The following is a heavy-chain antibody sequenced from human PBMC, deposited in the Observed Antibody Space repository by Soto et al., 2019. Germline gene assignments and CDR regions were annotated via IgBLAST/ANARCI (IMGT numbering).Heavy chain of an antibody. J-gene: IGHJ5*02. CDR2: ISAYNGNT. CDR1: GYTFTSYC. Sequence: ASVKVSCKASGYTFTSYCISWVRQAPGQGLEWMGWISAYNGNTNYAQKLQGRVTMTTDTTTSTAYMELRSLRSDDTAVYYCARASYNWYWFDPWGQGTLVTVSS. CDR3: ARASYNWYWFDP. D-gene: IGHD1-20*01. V-gene: IGHV1-18*01.